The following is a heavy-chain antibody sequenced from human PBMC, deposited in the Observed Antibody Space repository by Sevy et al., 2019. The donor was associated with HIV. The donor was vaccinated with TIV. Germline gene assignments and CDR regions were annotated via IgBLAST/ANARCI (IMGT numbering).Heavy chain of an antibody. CDR3: ARGQLLQFLEWPSYSLDV. J-gene: IGHJ6*02. V-gene: IGHV3-74*01. CDR2: INSHGTIT. Sequence: GGSLRLSCAASGFTFSSHWMFWVRQAPGKGLMWVSHINSHGTITNDADSVKGRFAISRDNAKNIVYLRMDSLRAEDTAVYYCARGQLLQFLEWPSYSLDVWGQGTTVTVSS. CDR1: GFTFSSHW. D-gene: IGHD3-3*01.